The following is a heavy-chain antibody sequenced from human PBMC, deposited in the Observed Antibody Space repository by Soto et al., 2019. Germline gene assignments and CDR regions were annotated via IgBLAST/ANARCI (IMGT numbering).Heavy chain of an antibody. CDR1: GDSVSSNSAA. J-gene: IGHJ6*03. Sequence: QVQLQQSGPGLVRPSQTLSLTCAISGDSVSSNSAAWNWIRQSPSRGLEWLGRTYYRSRWYNDYAVSVRSRIPVNADTSKNNFSLHLSSVTPEATAVYYCAGTSSLQWYYMDVWDKGTTVTVSS. CDR2: TYYRSRWYN. D-gene: IGHD1-7*01. CDR3: AGTSSLQWYYMDV. V-gene: IGHV6-1*01.